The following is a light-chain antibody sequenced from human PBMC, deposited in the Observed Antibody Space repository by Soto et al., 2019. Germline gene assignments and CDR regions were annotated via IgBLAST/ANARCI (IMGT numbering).Light chain of an antibody. CDR2: SND. CDR3: AAWDDSLNGVV. Sequence: QSALTQPPSASGTPGQRVTISCSGSRSNIGSNTVNWYQQLPGAAPKLLFYSNDRRASGVPDRFSGSKSGTSVSLAISGLQSEDEADYYCAAWDDSLNGVVFGGGTKVTIL. J-gene: IGLJ3*02. CDR1: RSNIGSNT. V-gene: IGLV1-44*01.